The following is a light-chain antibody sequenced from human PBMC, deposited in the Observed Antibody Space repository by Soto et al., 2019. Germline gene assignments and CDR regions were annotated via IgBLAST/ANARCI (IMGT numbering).Light chain of an antibody. CDR2: GSF. V-gene: IGKV3-15*01. CDR3: QQYNDRPPIT. Sequence: EIVMTQSPVTLSATPGDSATISCRASQSVDNKLAWYQQKPGQAPRLLIDGSFARESGIPARFSGSGSGSEFTPPISGLQSEDFAVYYCQQYNDRPPITFGQGTRLEIK. CDR1: QSVDNK. J-gene: IGKJ5*01.